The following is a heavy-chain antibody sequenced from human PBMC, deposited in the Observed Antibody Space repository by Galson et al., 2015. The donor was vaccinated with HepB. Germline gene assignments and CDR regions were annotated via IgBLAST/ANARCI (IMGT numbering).Heavy chain of an antibody. V-gene: IGHV3-30-3*01. CDR1: GFTFSSYA. CDR2: ISYDGSNK. CDR3: ARVMLAYDSSGYPTPLRY. J-gene: IGHJ4*02. Sequence: SLRLSCAASGFTFSSYAMHWVRQAPGKGLEWVAVISYDGSNKYYADSVKGRFTISRDNSKNTLYLQMNSLRAEDTAVYYCARVMLAYDSSGYPTPLRYWGQGTLVTVSS. D-gene: IGHD3-22*01.